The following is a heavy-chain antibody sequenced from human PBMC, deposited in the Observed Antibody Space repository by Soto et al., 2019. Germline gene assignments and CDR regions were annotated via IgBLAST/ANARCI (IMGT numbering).Heavy chain of an antibody. J-gene: IGHJ4*02. V-gene: IGHV3-21*06. CDR1: GFTFTRYS. CDR2: ISSTTNYI. Sequence: GGSLRLSCAASGFTFTRYSMNWVRQAPGKGLEWVSSISSTTNYIYYGDSMKGRFTISRDNAKNSLYLEMNSLRAEDTAVYYRARESEDLTSNFDYWGQGTLVTVSS. CDR3: ARESEDLTSNFDY.